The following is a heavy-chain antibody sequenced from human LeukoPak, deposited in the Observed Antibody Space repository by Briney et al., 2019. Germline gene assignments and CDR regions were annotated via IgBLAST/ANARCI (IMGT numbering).Heavy chain of an antibody. CDR2: INQGGSEK. CDR1: GFTFSSYA. Sequence: GGSLRLSCAASGFTFSSYAMHWVRQAPGKGPEWVANINQGGSEKYYVDSVKGRFTISRDNAKNSLYLQMNSLGVEDTAVYYCTRNEYWGQGIVVTVSS. CDR3: TRNEY. J-gene: IGHJ4*02. D-gene: IGHD1-1*01. V-gene: IGHV3-7*01.